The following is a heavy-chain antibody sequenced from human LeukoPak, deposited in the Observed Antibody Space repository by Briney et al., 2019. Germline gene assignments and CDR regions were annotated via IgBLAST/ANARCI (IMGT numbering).Heavy chain of an antibody. CDR2: INSDGSST. V-gene: IGHV3-74*01. Sequence: GGSLRLSCAASGFTFTSYWMHWVRQAPGKGLVWVSGINSDGSSTSYTDSVKGRFTNSRANPKNTLYLQMNSLRAEDTAVYYCARVAPGAFDIWGQGTMVTVSS. CDR3: ARVAPGAFDI. CDR1: GFTFTSYW. D-gene: IGHD3-10*01. J-gene: IGHJ3*02.